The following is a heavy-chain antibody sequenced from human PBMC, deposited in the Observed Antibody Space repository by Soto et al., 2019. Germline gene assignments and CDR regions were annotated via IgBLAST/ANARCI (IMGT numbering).Heavy chain of an antibody. J-gene: IGHJ3*01. V-gene: IGHV3-30*18. CDR2: ISYDGSNK. Sequence: QVQLVESGGGVVQPGRSLRLSCAASGFTFSSYGMHWVRQAPGKGLEWVAVISYDGSNKYYADSVKGRFTISRDNYKNTLYLQKNSLRGEDRAVYYCAKGMRWRKLSAFGLLGQGTIVPVSS. CDR1: GFTFSSYG. CDR3: AKGMRWRKLSAFGL.